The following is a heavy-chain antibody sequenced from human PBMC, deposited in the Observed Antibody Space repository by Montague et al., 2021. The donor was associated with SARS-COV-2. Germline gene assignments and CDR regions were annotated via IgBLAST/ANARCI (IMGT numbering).Heavy chain of an antibody. CDR1: GGSFSGYY. CDR2: INYSGTT. Sequence: SETLSLTCAVYGGSFSGYYWTWIRQSPGKGLEWIAEINYSGTTNYNFNPSLRSRVTISVDTSKSQFSLKLSSVTAADTGVYYCARWDPQTLTLIGLRGKSASDYWGQGTLVTGSS. J-gene: IGHJ4*02. CDR3: ARWDPQTLTLIGLRGKSASDY. V-gene: IGHV4-34*01. D-gene: IGHD4-23*01.